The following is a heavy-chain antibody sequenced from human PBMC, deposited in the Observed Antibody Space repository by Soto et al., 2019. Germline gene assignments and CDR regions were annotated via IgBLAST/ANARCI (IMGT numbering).Heavy chain of an antibody. V-gene: IGHV3-30*18. J-gene: IGHJ5*02. Sequence: SLRLSCAASGFTFSSYGMHWVRQAPGKGLEWVAVISYDGSNKYYADSVKGRFTISRDNSKNTLYLQMNSLRAEDTAVYYCAKESHYYDSSGPPWGQGTLVTVYS. D-gene: IGHD3-22*01. CDR2: ISYDGSNK. CDR1: GFTFSSYG. CDR3: AKESHYYDSSGPP.